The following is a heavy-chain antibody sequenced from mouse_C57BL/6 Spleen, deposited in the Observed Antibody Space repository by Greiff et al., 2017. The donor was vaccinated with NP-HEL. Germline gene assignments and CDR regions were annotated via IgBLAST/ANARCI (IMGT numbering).Heavy chain of an antibody. V-gene: IGHV5-6*02. CDR3: ARRDDYGSSYYAMDY. CDR2: ISSGGSYT. Sequence: EVKLVESGGDLVKPGGSLKLSCAASGFTFSSYGMSWVRQTPDKRLEWVATISSGGSYTYYPDSVKGRFTISRDNAKNTLYLQMSSLKSEDTAMYYCARRDDYGSSYYAMDYWGQGTSVTVSS. CDR1: GFTFSSYG. J-gene: IGHJ4*01. D-gene: IGHD1-1*01.